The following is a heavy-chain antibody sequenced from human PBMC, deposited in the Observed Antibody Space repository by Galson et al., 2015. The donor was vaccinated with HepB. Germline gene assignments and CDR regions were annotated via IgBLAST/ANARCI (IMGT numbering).Heavy chain of an antibody. Sequence: SVKVSCKVSGYTLTELSMHWVRQAPGKGLEWMGGFDPEDGETIYAQKSQGRVTMTEDTSTDTAYMELSSLRSEDTAVYYCAISGATGVDYYYYGMDVWGQGTTVTVSS. V-gene: IGHV1-24*01. CDR1: GYTLTELS. CDR3: AISGATGVDYYYYGMDV. D-gene: IGHD1-26*01. CDR2: FDPEDGET. J-gene: IGHJ6*02.